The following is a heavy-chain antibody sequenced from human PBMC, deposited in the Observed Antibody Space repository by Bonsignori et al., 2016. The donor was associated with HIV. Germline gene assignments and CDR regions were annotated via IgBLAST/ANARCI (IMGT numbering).Heavy chain of an antibody. CDR3: ATPGHGVVVY. J-gene: IGHJ4*02. CDR2: VDPEDGET. Sequence: WVRQAPGQGLEWMGLVDPEDGETIYAEKFQGRVTITADTSTDTAYMELSSLRSEDTAVYYCATPGHGVVVYWGQGTLVTVSS. V-gene: IGHV1-69-2*01. D-gene: IGHD2-15*01.